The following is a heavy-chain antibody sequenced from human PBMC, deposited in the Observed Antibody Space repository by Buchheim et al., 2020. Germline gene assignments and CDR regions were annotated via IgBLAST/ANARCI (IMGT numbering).Heavy chain of an antibody. CDR1: GFTFSNAW. J-gene: IGHJ6*02. Sequence: EVQLVESGGGLVKPGGSLRLSCAASGFTFSNAWMSWVRQAPGKGLEWVGRIKSKTDGGTTDYAAPVKGRFTISRDDSKNTLYLQMDSLKTEDTAVYYRTTDFWSGYWLGDYYYGMDVWGQGTT. D-gene: IGHD3-3*01. CDR3: TTDFWSGYWLGDYYYGMDV. V-gene: IGHV3-15*01. CDR2: IKSKTDGGTT.